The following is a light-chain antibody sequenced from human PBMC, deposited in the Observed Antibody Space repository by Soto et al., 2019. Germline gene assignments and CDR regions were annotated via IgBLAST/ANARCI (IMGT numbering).Light chain of an antibody. J-gene: IGKJ1*01. CDR1: QSLSNSY. V-gene: IGKV3-20*01. CDR2: GAS. Sequence: EIVMTQSPATLSVSPMEIATLSCMASQSLSNSYLAWYQQKRGQAPRLLLYGASNRATGIPDRISGSGSGTDFTLTISRLEIEDSAVYFCQQYATSRTFGQGTKVDI. CDR3: QQYATSRT.